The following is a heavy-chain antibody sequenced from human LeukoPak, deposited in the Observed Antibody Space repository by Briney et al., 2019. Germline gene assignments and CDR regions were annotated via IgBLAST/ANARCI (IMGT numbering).Heavy chain of an antibody. V-gene: IGHV3-23*01. CDR3: AKGASSPAELPYFDY. J-gene: IGHJ4*02. Sequence: PGGSLRLSCAASGFTFSSYAMSRVRQAPGKGLEWVSAISGSGGSTYYAAPSKGRFTISRDNSKNTLYLQMNSLRAEDTAVYYCAKGASSPAELPYFDYWGQGTLVTVSS. CDR1: GFTFSSYA. CDR2: ISGSGGST. D-gene: IGHD1-26*01.